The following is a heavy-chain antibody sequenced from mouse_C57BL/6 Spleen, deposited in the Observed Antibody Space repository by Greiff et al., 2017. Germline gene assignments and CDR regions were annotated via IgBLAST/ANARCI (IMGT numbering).Heavy chain of an antibody. J-gene: IGHJ3*01. CDR1: GFNIKDYY. Sequence: VQLKQSGAELVKPGASVKLSCTASGFNIKDYYMHWVKQRTEQGLEWIGRIDPEGGETKYAPKFQGKATITADTSSNTAYLLLSSLTSEDTAVYYCAPYDYAWFAYWGQGTLVTVSA. D-gene: IGHD2-4*01. CDR2: IDPEGGET. V-gene: IGHV14-2*01. CDR3: APYDYAWFAY.